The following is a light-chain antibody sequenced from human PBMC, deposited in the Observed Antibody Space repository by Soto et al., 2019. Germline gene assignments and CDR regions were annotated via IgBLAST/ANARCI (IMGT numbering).Light chain of an antibody. CDR1: QSVSSN. V-gene: IGKV3-15*01. Sequence: EVVMTQSPATLSVSPGERATLSCRASQSVSSNLAWYQQKLGQAPRLLIYDASTRATGIPARFSGSGSGTEFTLTISSLQSEDFAVSYCYQYNNCALTFGGGTKVEIK. CDR3: YQYNNCALT. CDR2: DAS. J-gene: IGKJ4*01.